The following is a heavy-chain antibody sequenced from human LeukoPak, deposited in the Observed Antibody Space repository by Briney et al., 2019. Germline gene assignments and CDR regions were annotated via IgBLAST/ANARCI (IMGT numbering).Heavy chain of an antibody. CDR2: IKQDGSEK. D-gene: IGHD2-15*01. J-gene: IGHJ4*02. CDR1: GFTFSIYW. V-gene: IGHV3-7*03. CDR3: AKAGRIVVVATYDY. Sequence: SGGSLRLSCAASGFTFSIYWISWVRQAPGKWLEWVSNIKQDGSEKYYVDSVKGRFTISRDNSKNTLYPQMNSLRAEDTAVYYCAKAGRIVVVATYDYWGQGTLVTVSS.